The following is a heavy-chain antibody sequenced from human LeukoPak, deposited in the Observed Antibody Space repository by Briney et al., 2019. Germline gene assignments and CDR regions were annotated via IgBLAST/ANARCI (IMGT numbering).Heavy chain of an antibody. V-gene: IGHV4-59*01. CDR1: GGSITTYY. Sequence: PSETLSLTCSVSGGSITTYYWSWIRQPPGKGLEWIGYISHSGSANYSPSLKSRVTISVDTSKNQLSLWMYSMTAADTAVYYCARAPVTLIILGDYYYHAMDVWGQGTTVTVSS. D-gene: IGHD3-16*01. CDR2: ISHSGSA. CDR3: ARAPVTLIILGDYYYHAMDV. J-gene: IGHJ6*02.